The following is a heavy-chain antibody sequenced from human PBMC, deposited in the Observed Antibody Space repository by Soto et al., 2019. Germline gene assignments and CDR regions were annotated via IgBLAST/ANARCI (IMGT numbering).Heavy chain of an antibody. CDR1: GGSISSYY. CDR3: ARGTIVATTWSPFDY. V-gene: IGHV4-59*01. D-gene: IGHD5-12*01. Sequence: SETLSLTCTVSGGSISSYYWSWIRQPPGKGLEWIGYIYYSGSTNYNPSLKSRVTISVDTSKNQFSLKLSSVTAADTAVYYCARGTIVATTWSPFDYWGQGTLVTVSS. CDR2: IYYSGST. J-gene: IGHJ4*02.